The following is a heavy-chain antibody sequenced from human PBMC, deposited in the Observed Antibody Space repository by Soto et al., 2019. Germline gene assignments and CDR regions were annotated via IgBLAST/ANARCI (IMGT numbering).Heavy chain of an antibody. CDR2: TIPILAMS. D-gene: IGHD3-10*01. V-gene: IGHV1-69*02. CDR1: GDTFNSYT. J-gene: IGHJ4*02. Sequence: QVQLVQSGPEVKMPGSSVKVSCKASGDTFNSYTINWVRQAPGHGLQWMGRTIPILAMSNYALKFQGRVTITQDKSTTKAYMELSRLRSDDTAVYYCAASYGSGSRAFDYWGQGTLVTVSS. CDR3: AASYGSGSRAFDY.